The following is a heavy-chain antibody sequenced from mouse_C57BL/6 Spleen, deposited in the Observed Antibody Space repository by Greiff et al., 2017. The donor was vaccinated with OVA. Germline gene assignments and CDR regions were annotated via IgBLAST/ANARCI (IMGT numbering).Heavy chain of an antibody. CDR2: IYPGDGDT. D-gene: IGHD1-1*01. Sequence: VQVVESGAELVKPGASVKISCKASGYAFSSSWMNWVKQRPGKGLEWIGQIYPGDGDTNYNGKFKGKATLTADKSSSTAYMQLSSLTSEDSAVYFCATGRYFDYWGQGTTLTVSS. CDR3: ATGRYFDY. V-gene: IGHV1-80*01. CDR1: GYAFSSSW. J-gene: IGHJ2*01.